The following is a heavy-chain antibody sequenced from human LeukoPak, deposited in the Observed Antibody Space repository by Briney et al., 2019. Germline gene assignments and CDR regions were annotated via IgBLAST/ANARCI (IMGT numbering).Heavy chain of an antibody. V-gene: IGHV1-24*01. CDR3: ATGLAAAALGWFDP. CDR1: GYTLTELS. CDR2: FDPEDGET. Sequence: ASVKVSCKVSGYTLTELSMHWVRQAPGEGLEWMGGFDPEDGETIYAQKFQGRVTMTEDTSTDTAYMELSSLRSEDTAVYYCATGLAAAALGWFDPWGQGTLVTVSS. J-gene: IGHJ5*02. D-gene: IGHD6-13*01.